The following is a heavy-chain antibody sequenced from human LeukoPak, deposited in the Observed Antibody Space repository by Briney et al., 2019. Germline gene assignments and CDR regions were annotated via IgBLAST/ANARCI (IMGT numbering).Heavy chain of an antibody. J-gene: IGHJ4*02. CDR3: ARWAGDGTEDYFDY. CDR1: GGSISSYY. D-gene: IGHD2-8*02. V-gene: IGHV4-59*01. Sequence: SETLSLTCTVSGGSISSYYWSWIRQPPGKGLEWIGYIYYSGSTNYNPSLKSRVTISVDTSKNQFSLKLSSVTAADTAVYYCARWAGDGTEDYFDYWGQGTLVTVSS. CDR2: IYYSGST.